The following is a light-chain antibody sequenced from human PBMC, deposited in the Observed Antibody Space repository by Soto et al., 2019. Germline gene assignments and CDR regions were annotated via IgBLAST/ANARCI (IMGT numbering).Light chain of an antibody. CDR3: GTWDSSLSIGV. Sequence: QSVLTQPPSMSAAPGQKVTISCSGTSSSIGNNDVSWYQQLPGTGPKLLIHDNNQRPSGIPDRFSGSKSGTSATLGITGLQTGDEADYYCGTWDSSLSIGVFGGGTKVTVL. V-gene: IGLV1-51*01. J-gene: IGLJ2*01. CDR2: DNN. CDR1: SSSIGNND.